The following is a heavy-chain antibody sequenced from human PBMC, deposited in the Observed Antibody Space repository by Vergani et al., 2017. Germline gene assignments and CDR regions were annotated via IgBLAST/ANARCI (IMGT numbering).Heavy chain of an antibody. V-gene: IGHV1-8*02. Sequence: QVQLVQSGAEVKKPGASVKVSCKASGYTFTGYYMHWVRQATGQGLEWMGWMNPNSGNTGYAQKFQGRVTMTRNTSISTAYMELSSLRSEDTAVYYCARGRFLEWKDAFDIWGQGTMVTVSS. D-gene: IGHD3-3*01. CDR3: ARGRFLEWKDAFDI. CDR2: MNPNSGNT. J-gene: IGHJ3*02. CDR1: GYTFTGYY.